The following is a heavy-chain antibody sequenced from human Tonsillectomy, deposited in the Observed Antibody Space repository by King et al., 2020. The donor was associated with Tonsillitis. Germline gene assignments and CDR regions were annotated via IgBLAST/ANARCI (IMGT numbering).Heavy chain of an antibody. V-gene: IGHV3-11*05. CDR3: ARDSRSAGWFDP. CDR1: GFTFSDYY. J-gene: IGHJ5*02. CDR2: ISGNSIYT. Sequence: VQLQESGGGLVKPGGSLRLSCAASGFTFSDYYMSWIRQAPGKGLEWVSYISGNSIYTNYADSVQGRFTISRDNARNSLYLQMNSLRAEDTAIYYCARDSRSAGWFDPWGQGTLVTVSS.